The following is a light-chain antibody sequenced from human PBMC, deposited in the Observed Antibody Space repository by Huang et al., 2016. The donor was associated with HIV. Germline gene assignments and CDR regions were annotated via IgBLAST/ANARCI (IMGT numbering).Light chain of an antibody. CDR3: MQSLQTPPT. CDR2: LGR. J-gene: IGKJ1*01. V-gene: IGKV2-28*01. CDR1: ESLLYTKGFRY. Sequence: DIVMSQSPLSLTVTPGEPASISCKSNESLLYTKGFRYLTWYLKKPGLSPNLLIYLGRYRASGVPDRFSGSGTGIEFTLTINRVEADYVGVYYCMQSLQTPPTFGQGTKVEI.